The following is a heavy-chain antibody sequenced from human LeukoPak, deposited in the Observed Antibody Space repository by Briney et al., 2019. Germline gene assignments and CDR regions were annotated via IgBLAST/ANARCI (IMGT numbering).Heavy chain of an antibody. Sequence: GASVTVSCKASGYTFTDYNFSWVRQAPGQGLEWMGWISTYNGNTKYAQNLQGRVTITTDTSTSTAYMELRSLRSDDTAVYYCARDLDWVFDLWGRGTLVTVPS. J-gene: IGHJ2*01. CDR3: ARDLDWVFDL. V-gene: IGHV1-18*01. CDR2: ISTYNGNT. CDR1: GYTFTDYN. D-gene: IGHD3-9*01.